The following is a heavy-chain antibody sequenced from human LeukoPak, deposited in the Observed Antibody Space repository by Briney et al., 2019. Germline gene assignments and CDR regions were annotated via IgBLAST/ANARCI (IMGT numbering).Heavy chain of an antibody. J-gene: IGHJ6*03. D-gene: IGHD6-13*01. CDR2: ISYDGSNK. Sequence: GRSLRLSCAASGFTFSSYAMHWVRQAPGKGLEWVAVISYDGSNKYYADSVKGRFTISRDNSKNTLYLQMNSLRAEDTAVHYCASLYSSSWAYMDVWGKGTTVTVSS. CDR1: GFTFSSYA. CDR3: ASLYSSSWAYMDV. V-gene: IGHV3-30*04.